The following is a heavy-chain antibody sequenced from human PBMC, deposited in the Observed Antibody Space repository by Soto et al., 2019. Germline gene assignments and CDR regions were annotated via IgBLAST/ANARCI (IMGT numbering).Heavy chain of an antibody. D-gene: IGHD3-10*01. CDR3: PRGGGGAPGHHYYYGMVV. V-gene: IGHV4-30-2*01. J-gene: IGHJ6*04. Sequence: SETLSLTCAVSGGSISSGGYSWSWIRQPPGKGLEWIGYIYHSGSTYYNPSLKSRVTISVDRSKNQFSLKLSSVTAADTAVYYLPRGGGGAPGHHYYYGMVVGGKGTRVTASS. CDR2: IYHSGST. CDR1: GGSISSGGYS.